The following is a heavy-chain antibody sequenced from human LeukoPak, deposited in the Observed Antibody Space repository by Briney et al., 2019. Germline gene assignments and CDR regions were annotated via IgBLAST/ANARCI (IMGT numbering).Heavy chain of an antibody. CDR1: GGTFSSYA. V-gene: IGHV1-69*13. D-gene: IGHD2-15*01. CDR3: TAAATYYYYGMDV. CDR2: IIPIFGTA. Sequence: ASVKVSCTASGGTFSSYAISWVRQAPGQGLEWMGGIIPIFGTANYAQKFQGRVTVTADESTSTAYMELSSLRSEDTAVYYCTAAATYYYYGMDVWGKGTTVTVSS. J-gene: IGHJ6*04.